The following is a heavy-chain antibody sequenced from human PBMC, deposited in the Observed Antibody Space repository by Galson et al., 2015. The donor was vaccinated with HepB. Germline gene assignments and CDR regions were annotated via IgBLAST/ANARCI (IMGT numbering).Heavy chain of an antibody. D-gene: IGHD6-13*01. J-gene: IGHJ6*02. V-gene: IGHV3-30-3*01. CDR2: VSYDGSNI. CDR3: ARDRLAAAGRYYYGMDV. CDR1: GFTFSSYA. Sequence: SLRLSCAASGFTFSSYAMHWVRQAPGKGLEWVAVVSYDGSNIYYADSVKGRFTIYRDNSKNTLYLQMNSLRAEDTAVAVYYCARDRLAAAGRYYYGMDVWGQGTTVTVSS.